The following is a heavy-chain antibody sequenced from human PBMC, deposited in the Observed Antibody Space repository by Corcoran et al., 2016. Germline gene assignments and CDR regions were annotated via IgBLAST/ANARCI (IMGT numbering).Heavy chain of an antibody. J-gene: IGHJ4*02. CDR1: GGSISSSSYY. Sequence: QLQLQESGPGLVKPSETLSLTCTVSGGSISSSSYYWGWIRQPPGKGLEWIGSIYYSGSTYYNPSLKSRVTISVDTSKNQFSLKLSSVTAADTAVYYCAREDSSGWTDYWGQGTLVTVSS. CDR3: AREDSSGWTDY. V-gene: IGHV4-39*07. D-gene: IGHD6-19*01. CDR2: IYYSGST.